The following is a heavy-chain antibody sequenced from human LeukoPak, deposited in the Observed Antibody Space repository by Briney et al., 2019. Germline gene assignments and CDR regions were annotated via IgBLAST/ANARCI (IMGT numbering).Heavy chain of an antibody. CDR3: ARGPRESGSYLAWYFDY. D-gene: IGHD1-26*01. Sequence: HAGGSLRLSCAASGFTFSSYWMSWVRQAPGKGLEWVANIKQDGSEKYYVDSVKGRFTISRDNAKNSLYLQMNSLRAEDTAVYYCARGPRESGSYLAWYFDYWGQGTLVTVSS. CDR1: GFTFSSYW. V-gene: IGHV3-7*03. J-gene: IGHJ4*02. CDR2: IKQDGSEK.